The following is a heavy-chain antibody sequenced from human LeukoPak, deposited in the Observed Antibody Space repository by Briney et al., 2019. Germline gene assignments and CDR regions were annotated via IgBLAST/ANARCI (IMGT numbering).Heavy chain of an antibody. J-gene: IGHJ4*02. CDR3: ARGVIGSSTSCYRTPNYFDY. CDR1: GGSFSGYY. CDR2: INHSGST. V-gene: IGHV4-34*01. D-gene: IGHD2-2*02. Sequence: SETLSLTCAVYGGSFSGYYWSWIRQPPGKGLEWIGEINHSGSTNYNPSLKSRVTISVDTSKNQFSLKLSSVTAADTAVYYCARGVIGSSTSCYRTPNYFDYWGQGTLVTVSS.